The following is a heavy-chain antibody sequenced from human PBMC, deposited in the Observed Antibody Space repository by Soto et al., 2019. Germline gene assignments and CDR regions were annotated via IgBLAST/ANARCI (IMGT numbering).Heavy chain of an antibody. CDR3: ASNDGIAAAGTGYYYGMDV. CDR1: GFTFNSYG. CDR2: IWYDGSNK. D-gene: IGHD6-13*01. J-gene: IGHJ6*02. V-gene: IGHV3-33*01. Sequence: GGSLRLSCAASGFTFNSYGMHWVLQAPGKGLEWVAVIWYDGSNKYYADSVKGRFTISRDNSKNTLYLQMNSLRAEDTAVYYFASNDGIAAAGTGYYYGMDVWGQGTTVTVSS.